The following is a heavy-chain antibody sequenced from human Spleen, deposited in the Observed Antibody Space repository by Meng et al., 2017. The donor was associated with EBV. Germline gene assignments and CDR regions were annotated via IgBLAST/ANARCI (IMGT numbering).Heavy chain of an antibody. J-gene: IGHJ4*02. D-gene: IGHD6-13*01. V-gene: IGHV4-34*01. CDR2: IFDSGTT. CDR3: ARGTSRPSMYYFDY. Sequence: GQLKQWGGGLLKPSEPLSLTCAVYGGSFSGYYWSWVRQTPGKGLEWIGEIFDSGTTNYNPSLKSRVTISVDESKRRFSLNLSSVTAADTAVYYCARGTSRPSMYYFDYWGQGILVTVSS. CDR1: GGSFSGYY.